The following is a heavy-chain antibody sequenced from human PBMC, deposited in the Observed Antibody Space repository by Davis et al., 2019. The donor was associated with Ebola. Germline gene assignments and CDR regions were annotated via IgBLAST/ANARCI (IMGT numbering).Heavy chain of an antibody. V-gene: IGHV7-4-1*04. CDR1: GYNFTEYA. J-gene: IGHJ4*02. D-gene: IGHD5-24*01. Sequence: ASVKVSCKASGYNFTEYAMNWVXXXXXXXXXXXXXINTNTGNPTYAQGFTGRFVFSLDTSVSMAYLQITSLRADDTAIYYCVRDAIDGYNWSHWGQGTLVTVSS. CDR2: INTNTGNP. CDR3: VRDAIDGYNWSH.